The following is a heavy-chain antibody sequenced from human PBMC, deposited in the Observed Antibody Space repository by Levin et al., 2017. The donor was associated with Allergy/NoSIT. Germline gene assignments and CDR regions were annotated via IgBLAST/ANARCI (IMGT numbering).Heavy chain of an antibody. CDR1: GGSVSSGSYY. D-gene: IGHD3-22*01. CDR2: IYYSGST. CDR3: AREPLTMDSSAQYAFDI. Sequence: PSETLSLTCTVSGGSVSSGSYYWSWIRQPPGKGLEWIGYIYYSGSTNYNPSLKSRVTISVDTSKSQFSLKLSSVTAADTSVYYCAREPLTMDSSAQYAFDIWGQGTMVTVSS. V-gene: IGHV4-61*01. J-gene: IGHJ3*02.